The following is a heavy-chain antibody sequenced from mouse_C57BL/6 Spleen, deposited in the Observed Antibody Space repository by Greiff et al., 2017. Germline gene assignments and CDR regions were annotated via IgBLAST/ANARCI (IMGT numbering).Heavy chain of an antibody. V-gene: IGHV1-15*01. CDR1: GYTFTDYE. Sequence: VQLQQSGAELVRPGASVTLSCKASGYTFTDYEMHWVKQTPVHGLEWIGAIDPETGATDYNQKFKGKAILTADKSSSTAYMELRSLTSEDSAVYYCTRGATVVVDLDYWGQGTTLTVSS. CDR2: IDPETGAT. D-gene: IGHD1-1*01. CDR3: TRGATVVVDLDY. J-gene: IGHJ2*01.